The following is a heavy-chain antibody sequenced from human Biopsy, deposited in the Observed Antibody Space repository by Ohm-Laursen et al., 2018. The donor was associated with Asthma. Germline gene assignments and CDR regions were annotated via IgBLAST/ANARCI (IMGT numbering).Heavy chain of an antibody. CDR2: INYSGGT. CDR1: GGSLSSGPYY. V-gene: IGHV4-31*03. Sequence: TLSLTCTVSGGSLSSGPYYWSWVRQYPGKGLEWIGYINYSGGTFYSPSLESRVTVSVDTSKNQFSLKLSSVTAADTVVYYCARDLSGYCTSSACYGFDSWGQGTLVTVSS. CDR3: ARDLSGYCTSSACYGFDS. D-gene: IGHD2-8*01. J-gene: IGHJ5*01.